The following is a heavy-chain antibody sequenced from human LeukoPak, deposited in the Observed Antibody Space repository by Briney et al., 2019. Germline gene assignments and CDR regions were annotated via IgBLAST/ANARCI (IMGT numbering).Heavy chain of an antibody. J-gene: IGHJ6*02. CDR3: SWGEDGYNYYYYGMDV. CDR2: IIPIFGTA. Sequence: SVKVSCKASGGTFSSYAISWVRQAPGQGLEWMGGIIPIFGTANYAQKFQGRVTITADESTSTAYMELSSLRSEDTAVYYCSWGEDGYNYYYYGMDVWGQGTTVTVSS. V-gene: IGHV1-69*01. D-gene: IGHD5-24*01. CDR1: GGTFSSYA.